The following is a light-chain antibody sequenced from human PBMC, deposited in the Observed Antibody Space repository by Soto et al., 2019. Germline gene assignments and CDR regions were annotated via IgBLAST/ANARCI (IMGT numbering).Light chain of an antibody. Sequence: EIVLTQSPGTLSLSPGERATLSCRASLSVSSSYLAWYQQKPGQAPRLLIYGASSRDTGIPDRFSGSGSGTDFTLTISRLEPEDFAVYYCQQYGSSPPWTFGQGTKVEIK. V-gene: IGKV3-20*01. J-gene: IGKJ1*01. CDR3: QQYGSSPPWT. CDR2: GAS. CDR1: LSVSSSY.